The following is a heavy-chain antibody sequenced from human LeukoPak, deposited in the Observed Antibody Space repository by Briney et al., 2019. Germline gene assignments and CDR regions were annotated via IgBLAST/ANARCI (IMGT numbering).Heavy chain of an antibody. V-gene: IGHV4-39*07. CDR1: GGSISSSSYY. CDR2: IYYSGST. Sequence: SETLSLTCTVSGGSISSSSYYWGWIRQPPGKGLEWIGSIYYSGSTYYNPSPKSRVTISVDTSKNQFSLKLSSVTAADTAVYYCASSSSGYSYGWYNWFDPWGQGTLVTVSS. D-gene: IGHD5-18*01. J-gene: IGHJ5*02. CDR3: ASSSSGYSYGWYNWFDP.